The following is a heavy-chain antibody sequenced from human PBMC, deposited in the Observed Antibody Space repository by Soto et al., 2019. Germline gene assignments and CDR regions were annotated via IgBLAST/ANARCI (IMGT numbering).Heavy chain of an antibody. D-gene: IGHD2-8*02. Sequence: EVQVLESGRGLVQPGGSLRLSCAASGFTFSSYAMSWVRQAPGKGLEWVSSISGSGGSTYYADSVKGRFTISRDNSKNTLYLQMNSLRAEDTAVYYCAKDPGEDTYWFDYWGQGTLVTVSS. J-gene: IGHJ4*02. CDR1: GFTFSSYA. CDR3: AKDPGEDTYWFDY. V-gene: IGHV3-23*01. CDR2: ISGSGGST.